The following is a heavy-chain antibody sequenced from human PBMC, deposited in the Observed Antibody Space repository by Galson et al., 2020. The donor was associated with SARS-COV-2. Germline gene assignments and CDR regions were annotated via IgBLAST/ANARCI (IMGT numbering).Heavy chain of an antibody. V-gene: IGHV3-23*01. CDR2: ISGSGGST. CDR3: AKDRPGVYSGSYLGAFDM. D-gene: IGHD1-26*01. J-gene: IGHJ3*02. Sequence: GESLKISCAASGFTFSTYAMSWVRQAPGKGLEWVSAISGSGGSTYDAESVKGRFTISRDNSKNMLYLQMNSLRAEDTAVYYCAKDRPGVYSGSYLGAFDMWGQGTMVTVSS. CDR1: GFTFSTYA.